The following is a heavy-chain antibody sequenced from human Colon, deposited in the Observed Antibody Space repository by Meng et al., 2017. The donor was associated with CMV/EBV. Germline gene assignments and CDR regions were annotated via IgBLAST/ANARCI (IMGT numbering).Heavy chain of an antibody. Sequence: SETLSLTCTVSGASISSNNYYWGWIRQPPGKGLEWVGNIYYSGSAYYNPSLKSRVTISVDTPKNRFSLKLNSLTAADTAVYYCARSATTVAGQPFDIWGQGTVVTVSS. J-gene: IGHJ3*02. CDR1: GASISSNNYY. V-gene: IGHV4-39*07. D-gene: IGHD6-19*01. CDR2: IYYSGSA. CDR3: ARSATTVAGQPFDI.